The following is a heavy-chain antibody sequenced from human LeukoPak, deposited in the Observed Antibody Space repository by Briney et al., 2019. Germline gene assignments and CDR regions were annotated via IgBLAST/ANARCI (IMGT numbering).Heavy chain of an antibody. V-gene: IGHV4-30-4*01. D-gene: IGHD4-17*01. J-gene: IGHJ6*02. CDR3: ARDLRYTVTTLDV. Sequence: SETLSLTCTVSGGSISSGDYYWSWIRQPPGKGLEWIGYIYYSGSTYYNPSLKSRVSISVDTSKNQFSLKLSSVTAADTAVYYRARDLRYTVTTLDVWGQGTTVTVSS. CDR1: GGSISSGDYY. CDR2: IYYSGST.